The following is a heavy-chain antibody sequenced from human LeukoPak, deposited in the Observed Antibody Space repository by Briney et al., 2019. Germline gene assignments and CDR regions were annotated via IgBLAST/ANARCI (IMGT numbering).Heavy chain of an antibody. J-gene: IGHJ4*02. CDR2: ISGSGGST. Sequence: GGSLRLSCAASGFTFSSYAMSWVRQAPGKGLEWVSAISGSGGSTYYADFVKGRFTISRDTSKNTLYLQMNSLRAEDTAVYYCAKSSYDSSGYYYFDYWGQGTLGTVSS. CDR3: AKSSYDSSGYYYFDY. D-gene: IGHD3-22*01. CDR1: GFTFSSYA. V-gene: IGHV3-23*01.